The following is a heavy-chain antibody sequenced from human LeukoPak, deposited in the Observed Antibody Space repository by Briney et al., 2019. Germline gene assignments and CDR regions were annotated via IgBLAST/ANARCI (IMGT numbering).Heavy chain of an antibody. CDR1: GFTFSAHG. CDR2: IWYDGSNK. D-gene: IGHD5-12*01. V-gene: IGHV3-33*01. Sequence: GGSLRLSCAASGFTFSAHGLGWVRQAPGKGLEWVAVIWYDGSNKYYAESVKGRFTISRDNTKNTLYLQMNSLSVEDAAVYYCARDAQRGYDYYFDYWGQGTLVTVSS. J-gene: IGHJ4*02. CDR3: ARDAQRGYDYYFDY.